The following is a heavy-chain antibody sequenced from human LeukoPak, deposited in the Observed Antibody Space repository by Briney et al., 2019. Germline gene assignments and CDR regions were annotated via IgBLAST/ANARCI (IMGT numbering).Heavy chain of an antibody. J-gene: IGHJ4*02. Sequence: SETLSLTCTVSGGSTSSTSYYWGWIRQPPGKDLEWIGSIYYSGSTYYNPSLKSRVTISVDTSKNQFSLKLSSVTAADTAVYYCVRQGDYYDSSGYYHFDYWGQGTLVTVSS. V-gene: IGHV4-39*01. D-gene: IGHD3-22*01. CDR1: GGSTSSTSYY. CDR3: VRQGDYYDSSGYYHFDY. CDR2: IYYSGST.